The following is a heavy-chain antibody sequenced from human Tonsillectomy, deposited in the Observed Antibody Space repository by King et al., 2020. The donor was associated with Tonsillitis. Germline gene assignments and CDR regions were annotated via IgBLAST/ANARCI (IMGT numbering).Heavy chain of an antibody. V-gene: IGHV3-30*18. D-gene: IGHD3-3*01. CDR2: ISYDGSNN. J-gene: IGHJ6*02. Sequence: VQLVESGGGVVQPGTSLRLSCAASGFTFSSYGMHWVRQAPGKGLEWVAVISYDGSNNYYADSVKGRFTISRDNSKYTLYLQMNSLRVEDTAVYYCAKAYYEFWSGYYWSGMDVWGQGTTVTVSS. CDR1: GFTFSSYG. CDR3: AKAYYEFWSGYYWSGMDV.